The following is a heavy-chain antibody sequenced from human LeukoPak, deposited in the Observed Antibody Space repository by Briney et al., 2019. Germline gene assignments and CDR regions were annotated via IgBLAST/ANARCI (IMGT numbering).Heavy chain of an antibody. Sequence: PGGSLRLSCAASGFTFHDYGMSWVRQVPEKGLEWVSGINWNSVNTGYADSVKGRFTISRDNAKTSLSLQMNDLRAEDKALYYCARAKACSSTTCPSDIWGLGTMVTVSS. CDR1: GFTFHDYG. J-gene: IGHJ3*02. V-gene: IGHV3-20*04. D-gene: IGHD2-2*01. CDR3: ARAKACSSTTCPSDI. CDR2: INWNSVNT.